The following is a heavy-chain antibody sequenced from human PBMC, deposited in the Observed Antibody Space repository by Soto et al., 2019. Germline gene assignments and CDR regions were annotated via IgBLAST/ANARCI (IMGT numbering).Heavy chain of an antibody. J-gene: IGHJ4*02. D-gene: IGHD4-17*01. CDR1: GGSFSGYY. CDR2: INHSGST. Sequence: SETLSLTCAVYGGSFSGYYWSWIRHPPGKGLEWIGEINHSGSTNYNPSLKSRVTISVDLSKNRFSLRLSSVTTADTALYYCARTTAVPNTLRSRYFFDYWGQGTLVTVSS. V-gene: IGHV4-34*01. CDR3: ARTTAVPNTLRSRYFFDY.